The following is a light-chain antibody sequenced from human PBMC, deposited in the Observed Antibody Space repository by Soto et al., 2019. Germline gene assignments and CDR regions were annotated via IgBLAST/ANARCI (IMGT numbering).Light chain of an antibody. CDR1: QSVSSN. V-gene: IGKV3-15*01. CDR2: GAS. J-gene: IGKJ1*01. Sequence: VMTQSPATLSVSPGERATLSCRASQSVSSNLAWYQQKPGQAPRLLIYGASTRATGIPARFSGSGSGTEFTLTISSLQSEDFAVYYCQQYNNWPPAFGQGTKVDI. CDR3: QQYNNWPPA.